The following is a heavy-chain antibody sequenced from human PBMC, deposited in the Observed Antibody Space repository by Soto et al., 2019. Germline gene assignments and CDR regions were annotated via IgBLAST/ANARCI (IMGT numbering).Heavy chain of an antibody. D-gene: IGHD5-18*01. CDR2: IYFSGST. CDR3: ARNSVGYSYSPDF. J-gene: IGHJ4*02. V-gene: IGHV4-59*11. CDR1: GDSISSHY. Sequence: PSETLSLTCTVSGDSISSHYWSWIRQPPGKGLEWIGYIYFSGSTNYNPSLESRVTISIDTSKNQFSLKLSSVTAADTAVYYCARNSVGYSYSPDFWGQGTLVTVSS.